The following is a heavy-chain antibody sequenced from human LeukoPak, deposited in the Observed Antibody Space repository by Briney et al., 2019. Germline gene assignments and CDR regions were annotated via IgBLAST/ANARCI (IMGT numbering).Heavy chain of an antibody. CDR3: ARGIIGYYFDY. J-gene: IGHJ4*02. CDR2: ISAYGNT. CDR1: GYTFTIYG. Sequence: GASVKVSCKTSGYTFTIYGISWVRQAPGQGLEWMGLISAYGNTNYAQNLQGRVTMTTDTSTSTAYMELRSLRSDDTAVYYCARGIIGYYFDYWGQGPLVTVSS. D-gene: IGHD2-15*01. V-gene: IGHV1-18*01.